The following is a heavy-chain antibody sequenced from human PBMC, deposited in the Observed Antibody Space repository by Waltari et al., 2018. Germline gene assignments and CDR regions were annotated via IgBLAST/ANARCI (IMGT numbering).Heavy chain of an antibody. Sequence: VQLVDSGGDMVQPGGSLRLSCAASGFTFTSYAMHWVRQAPGKGRGGVQGISGAGMTPYYADSVGGRFTISRDNAKNTVYLQMDSLRVEDTAVYYCAKDVALLVVPAAHDWFDPWGQGTLVTVSS. CDR3: AKDVALLVVPAAHDWFDP. J-gene: IGHJ5*02. V-gene: IGHV3-23*04. CDR1: GFTFTSYA. D-gene: IGHD2-2*01. CDR2: ISGAGMTP.